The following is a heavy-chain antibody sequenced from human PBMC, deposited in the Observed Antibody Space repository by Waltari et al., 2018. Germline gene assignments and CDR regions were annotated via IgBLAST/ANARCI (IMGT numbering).Heavy chain of an antibody. CDR1: GYSISSGYY. Sequence: QVQLQESGPGLVTPSETLSLTCAVSGYSISSGYYWGWIRQPPGKGLEWIGSIYHSGSTYYNPSLKSRVTISVDTSKNQFSLKLSSVTAADTAVYYCARIDYGSGSYWDGDYWGQGTLVTVSS. D-gene: IGHD3-10*01. J-gene: IGHJ4*02. V-gene: IGHV4-38-2*01. CDR2: IYHSGST. CDR3: ARIDYGSGSYWDGDY.